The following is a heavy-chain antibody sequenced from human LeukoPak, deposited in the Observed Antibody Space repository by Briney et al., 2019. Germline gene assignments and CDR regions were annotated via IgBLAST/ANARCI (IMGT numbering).Heavy chain of an antibody. J-gene: IGHJ4*02. Sequence: PGGSLRLSCAASGFTFSSYAMSWVRQAPGKGLEWVSSISGTDSRTHYADSVKGRFSISRDNSKNTLYLQVNSLRAEDTAVYYCAKGRRTPLVGTTTKSWIDYWGQGTLVTVSS. D-gene: IGHD1-26*01. CDR1: GFTFSSYA. V-gene: IGHV3-23*01. CDR3: AKGRRTPLVGTTTKSWIDY. CDR2: ISGTDSRT.